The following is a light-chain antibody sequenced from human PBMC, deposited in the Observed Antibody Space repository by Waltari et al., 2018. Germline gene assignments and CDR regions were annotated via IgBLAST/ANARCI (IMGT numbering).Light chain of an antibody. V-gene: IGLV2-14*03. J-gene: IGLJ3*02. CDR2: DVR. CDR1: TYHIGYYYY. CDR3: SSHTTRSTWV. Sequence: QSALTQPASVSGSPGQSITISCPGTTYHIGYYYYVSWYQQHLGRAPKLIIYDVRERPSGVSDRFSGSKSGNTASLIISGLQADDEADYYCSSHTTRSTWVFGGGTKLTVL.